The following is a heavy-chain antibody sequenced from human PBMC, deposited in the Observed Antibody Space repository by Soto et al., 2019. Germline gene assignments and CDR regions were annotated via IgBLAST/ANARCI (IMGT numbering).Heavy chain of an antibody. CDR3: ARETYRGFYFDY. CDR2: INSDGSRT. D-gene: IGHD4-4*01. CDR1: GFTFNDYW. Sequence: EVHLVESGGGLVQAGGSMRLSCAASGFTFNDYWTHWVRQAPGKGLVWVSRINSDGSRTSYADSVTGRFTISRDNAKNTLYLQMNSLRVEDTALYYCARETYRGFYFDYWGQGTLVTVSS. J-gene: IGHJ4*02. V-gene: IGHV3-74*01.